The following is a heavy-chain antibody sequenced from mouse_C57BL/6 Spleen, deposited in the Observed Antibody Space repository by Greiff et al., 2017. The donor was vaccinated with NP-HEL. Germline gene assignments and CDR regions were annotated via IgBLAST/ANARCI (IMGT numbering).Heavy chain of an antibody. Sequence: VQLQQSGPELVKPGASVKLSCKASGYTFTDYNMHWVKQRPGKSLEWIGEINPNSGGTNYNEKFKSKATMTVDKSSSTAYMRLRSMTSEDTAVYYCARQGDGSGWFDDWGQGTLVTVSA. J-gene: IGHJ3*01. CDR1: GYTFTDYN. CDR3: ARQGDGSGWFDD. V-gene: IGHV1-18*01. CDR2: INPNSGGT. D-gene: IGHD3-2*02.